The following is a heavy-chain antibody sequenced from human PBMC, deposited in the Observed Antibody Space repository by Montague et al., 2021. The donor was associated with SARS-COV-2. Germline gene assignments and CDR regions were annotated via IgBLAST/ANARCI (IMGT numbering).Heavy chain of an antibody. J-gene: IGHJ3*02. D-gene: IGHD3-22*01. Sequence: TLSLTCTVSGGSISSGGYYWSWIRQHPGKGLEWIGYIYYSGSTYYNPSLKSRVTISVDTSKNQFSLELSSVTAADTAVYYCARARITTIVVVNAFDIWGQGTMVTVSS. CDR1: GGSISSGGYY. CDR3: ARARITTIVVVNAFDI. CDR2: IYYSGST. V-gene: IGHV4-31*03.